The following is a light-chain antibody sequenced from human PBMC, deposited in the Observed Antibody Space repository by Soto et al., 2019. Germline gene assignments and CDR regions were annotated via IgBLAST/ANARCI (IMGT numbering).Light chain of an antibody. CDR3: SSYTTSGTLV. J-gene: IGLJ3*02. CDR2: EVT. Sequence: QSVLTQPASVSGSPGQSITISCTGTSSDIGYYNYVSWYQQAPGKAPKLLIHEVTNRPSGVSIRFSGSKSGNTASLTISGLQAEDEGDYHCSSYTTSGTLVFGGGTKLTVL. CDR1: SSDIGYYNY. V-gene: IGLV2-14*01.